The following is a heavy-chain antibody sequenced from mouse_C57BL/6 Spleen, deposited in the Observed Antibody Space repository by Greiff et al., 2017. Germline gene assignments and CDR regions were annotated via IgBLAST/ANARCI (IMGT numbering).Heavy chain of an antibody. CDR3: ARDDSSGYGFAY. D-gene: IGHD3-2*02. J-gene: IGHJ3*01. CDR2: IDPSDSET. CDR1: GYTFTSYW. V-gene: IGHV1-52*01. Sequence: VQLQQPGAELVRPGSSVKLSCKASGYTFTSYWMHWVKQRPIQGLEWIGNIDPSDSETHYNQKFKDKATLTVDKSSSTAYMQLSSLTSEDSAVDYCARDDSSGYGFAYWGQGTLVTVSA.